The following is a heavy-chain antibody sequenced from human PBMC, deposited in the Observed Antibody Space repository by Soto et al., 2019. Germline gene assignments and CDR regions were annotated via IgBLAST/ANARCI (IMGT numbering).Heavy chain of an antibody. D-gene: IGHD6-13*01. CDR3: AIVHNVYRSIWDRVGYFGS. Sequence: SETLSLTCTVSGGSISTGGYYWSWLRQLPGYRPGWTGYIYYTGSTDYTPPLKGRLMLSVDTSNSQFSLKVSSVTAAYTAVYYCAIVHNVYRSIWDRVGYFGSWCEGTRGT. J-gene: IGHJ4*02. CDR1: GGSISTGGYY. CDR2: IYYTGST. V-gene: IGHV4-31*03.